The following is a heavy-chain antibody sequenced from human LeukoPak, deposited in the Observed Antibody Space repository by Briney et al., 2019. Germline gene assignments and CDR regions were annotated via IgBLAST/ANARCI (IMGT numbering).Heavy chain of an antibody. CDR2: ISSSSSCI. Sequence: PGGSLRLSCAASGFTFSRYSMNWVRQAPGKGLEWVSSISSSSSCIYYADSVEGRFTISRDNAKNSLYLQMNRLRAEDTAVYYRATAHPPAANTYYDFWSGYYLTPPHFDSWGQGTLVTVSS. CDR3: ATAHPPAANTYYDFWSGYYLTPPHFDS. D-gene: IGHD3-3*01. V-gene: IGHV3-21*01. CDR1: GFTFSRYS. J-gene: IGHJ4*02.